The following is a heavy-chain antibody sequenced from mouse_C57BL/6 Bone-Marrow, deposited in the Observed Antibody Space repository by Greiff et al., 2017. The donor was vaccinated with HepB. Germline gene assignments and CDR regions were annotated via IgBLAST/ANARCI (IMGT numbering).Heavy chain of an antibody. V-gene: IGHV1-19*01. J-gene: IGHJ2*01. Sequence: EVQLVESGPVLVKPGASVKMSCKASGYTFTDYYMNWVKQSHGKSLEWIGVINPYNGGTSYNQKFKGKATLTVDKSSSTAYMELNSLTSEDSAVYYCAIYYRTFDYWGQGTTLTVSS. D-gene: IGHD2-12*01. CDR1: GYTFTDYY. CDR3: AIYYRTFDY. CDR2: INPYNGGT.